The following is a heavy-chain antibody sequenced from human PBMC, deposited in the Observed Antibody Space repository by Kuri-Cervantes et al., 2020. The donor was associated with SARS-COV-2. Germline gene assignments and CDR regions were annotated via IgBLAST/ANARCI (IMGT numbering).Heavy chain of an antibody. CDR2: IDWDDDK. CDR3: ARILIGLYCSSTSCYFNYYYYYMDV. Sequence: SGPTLVKPTQTLTLTCTFSGFSLNTSGMCVSWIRQPPGKALEWLARIDWDDDKYYSTSLRTRLTISKDTSKSQVVLTMTNMDPVDTATYYCARILIGLYCSSTSCYFNYYYYYMDVWGKGTTVTVSS. D-gene: IGHD2-2*01. V-gene: IGHV2-70*11. J-gene: IGHJ6*03. CDR1: GFSLNTSGMC.